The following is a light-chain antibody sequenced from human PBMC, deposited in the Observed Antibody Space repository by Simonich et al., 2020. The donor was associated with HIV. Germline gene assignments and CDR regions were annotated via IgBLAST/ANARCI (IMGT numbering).Light chain of an antibody. CDR2: EDT. V-gene: IGLV3-10*01. CDR3: YSTDSSANYRV. J-gene: IGLJ3*02. Sequence: SYELTQPPWVSVSPGQTARITCSGSALPEKYAYWYQQKSGQAPVLVIYEDTKRPSGIPERFSGSSSGTVATLTISGAQVEDEADYYCYSTDSSANYRVFGGGTKLTVL. CDR1: ALPEKY.